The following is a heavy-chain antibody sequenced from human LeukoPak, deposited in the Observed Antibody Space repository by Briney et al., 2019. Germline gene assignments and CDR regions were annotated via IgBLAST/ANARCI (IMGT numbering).Heavy chain of an antibody. Sequence: PGGSLRLSCAASGFTFSSYAMSWVRQAPGKGLEWVSAISGSGGSTYYADSVKGRFTISRDNSKNTLYLQMNSLRAEDTAVYYCASNMFGENAFDIWGQGTMVTVSS. J-gene: IGHJ3*02. CDR2: ISGSGGST. CDR3: ASNMFGENAFDI. V-gene: IGHV3-23*01. CDR1: GFTFSSYA. D-gene: IGHD3-10*02.